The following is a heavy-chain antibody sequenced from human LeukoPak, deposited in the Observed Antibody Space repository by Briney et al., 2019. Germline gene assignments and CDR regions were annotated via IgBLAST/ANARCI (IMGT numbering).Heavy chain of an antibody. CDR1: GFTFSSYA. CDR2: ISSNGGST. D-gene: IGHD3-10*01. V-gene: IGHV3-64*01. J-gene: IGHJ4*02. Sequence: PGGSLRLSCAASGFTFSSYAMHWVRQAPGEGLEYVSAISSNGGSTYYANSVKGRFTISRDNSKNTLYLQMGSLRAEDMAVYYCARGPHLWFGELLPFDYWGQGTLVTVSS. CDR3: ARGPHLWFGELLPFDY.